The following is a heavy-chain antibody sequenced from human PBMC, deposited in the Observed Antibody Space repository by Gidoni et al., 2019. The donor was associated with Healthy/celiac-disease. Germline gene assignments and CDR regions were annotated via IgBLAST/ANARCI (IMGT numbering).Heavy chain of an antibody. D-gene: IGHD3-10*01. CDR3: AKGLRSFDF. V-gene: IGHV1-18*01. Sequence: QVQLVQSGGVVKKPGASVNVSCKASGYSFSSYGISWLRQAPGQGLEWMGWISPNNGNTNYVLSFRGRVTMTADTSTNTAYMELRSLSSDDSAIYYCAKGLRSFDFWGQGTLVTVSS. J-gene: IGHJ4*02. CDR2: ISPNNGNT. CDR1: GYSFSSYG.